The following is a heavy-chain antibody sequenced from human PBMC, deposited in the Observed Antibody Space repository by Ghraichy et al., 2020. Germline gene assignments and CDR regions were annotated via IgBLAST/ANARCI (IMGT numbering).Heavy chain of an antibody. V-gene: IGHV4-34*01. J-gene: IGHJ6*02. Sequence: SETLSLTCAVYGGSFSGYFWSWIRQPPGKGLEWIGEINHSDKTNYSPSLKSRVTISRDTSKIHFSLKLTSVTAADTAVYYCARGLPYGSGGYHYYAMDVWGQGTTVTVSS. CDR3: ARGLPYGSGGYHYYAMDV. CDR1: GGSFSGYF. D-gene: IGHD3-10*01. CDR2: INHSDKT.